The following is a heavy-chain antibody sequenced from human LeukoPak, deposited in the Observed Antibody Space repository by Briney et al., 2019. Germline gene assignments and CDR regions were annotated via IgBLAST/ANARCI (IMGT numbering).Heavy chain of an antibody. D-gene: IGHD2/OR15-2a*01. CDR3: ATEFVTPGAFDI. CDR2: FDPEDGET. CDR1: GYTLTELS. J-gene: IGHJ3*02. Sequence: ASVKVSCKVSGYTLTELSMRWVRQAPGKGLEWMGGFDPEDGETIYAQKFQGRVTMTEDTSTDAAYMELSSLRSEDTAVYYCATEFVTPGAFDIWGQGTMVTVSS. V-gene: IGHV1-24*01.